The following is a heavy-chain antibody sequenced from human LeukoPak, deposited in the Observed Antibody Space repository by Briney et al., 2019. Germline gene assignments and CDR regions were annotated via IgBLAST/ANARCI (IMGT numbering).Heavy chain of an antibody. V-gene: IGHV1-69*02. CDR3: ARAVATERDY. J-gene: IGHJ4*02. Sequence: SVKVSFKASGCTCSSYTISWVRQAPGQRLEWMGRIIRILGIANYAQKFQGSVTITADKSTSTAYMDPRNLRSANTAVYYCARAVATERDYWGQGTLVTVSS. D-gene: IGHD4-11*01. CDR2: IIRILGIA. CDR1: GCTCSSYT.